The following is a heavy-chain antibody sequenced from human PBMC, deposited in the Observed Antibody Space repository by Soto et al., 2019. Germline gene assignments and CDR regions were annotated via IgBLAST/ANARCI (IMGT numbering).Heavy chain of an antibody. CDR2: ISESSSST. CDR3: AKKPNGFDS. V-gene: IGHV3-23*01. J-gene: IGHJ5*01. CDR1: GLTFSRHA. Sequence: EVQLLESGGGLVQPGGSLRLSCAASGLTFSRHAMAWVRQAPGKGLEWLSSISESSSSTYYADSVKGRFTISKDNSKNMLYLQMNSLSAGDTAGYYCAKKPNGFDSWGQGTLVTVSS.